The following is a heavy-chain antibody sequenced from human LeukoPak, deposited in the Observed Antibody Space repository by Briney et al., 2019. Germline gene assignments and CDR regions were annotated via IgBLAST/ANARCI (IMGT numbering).Heavy chain of an antibody. D-gene: IGHD3-10*01. CDR2: IYYSGST. J-gene: IGHJ6*03. Sequence: SETLSLTCTVSGGSMSSSSYYWGWIRQPPGKGLEWIGSIYYSGSTYYNPSLKSRVTISIDTSKNQFSLKLTSVTAADTAVYYCARVGELSHYYYYYYMDVWGKGTTVTVSS. CDR1: GGSMSSSSYY. V-gene: IGHV4-39*07. CDR3: ARVGELSHYYYYYYMDV.